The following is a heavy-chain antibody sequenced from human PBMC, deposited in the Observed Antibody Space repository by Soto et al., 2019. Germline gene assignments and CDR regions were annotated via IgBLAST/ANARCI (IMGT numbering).Heavy chain of an antibody. Sequence: SETLSLTCTVSGGSISSGGYYWSWIRQHPGKGLEWIGYIYYSGSTYYNPSLKSRVTISVDTSKNQFALKLSSVSAADTAVYYCARVLDSSCYGPFAYWGQGTLVTVSS. CDR3: ARVLDSSCYGPFAY. D-gene: IGHD3-22*01. V-gene: IGHV4-31*03. J-gene: IGHJ4*02. CDR2: IYYSGST. CDR1: GGSISSGGYY.